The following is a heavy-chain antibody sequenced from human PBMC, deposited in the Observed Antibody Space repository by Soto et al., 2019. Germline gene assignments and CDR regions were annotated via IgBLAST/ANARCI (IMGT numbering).Heavy chain of an antibody. CDR1: GYTFTGYY. D-gene: IGHD6-6*01. J-gene: IGHJ3*02. CDR3: ARDAHSSSSGSGGWAASGYERNAFDI. CDR2: INPNSGGT. V-gene: IGHV1-2*04. Sequence: ASVKVSCKSSGYTFTGYYMHWVRQAPGQGLEWVGWINPNSGGTNYAQKFQGWVTMTRDTSISTAYMELSRLRSDDTAVYYCARDAHSSSSGSGGWAASGYERNAFDIWGQGTMVTVSS.